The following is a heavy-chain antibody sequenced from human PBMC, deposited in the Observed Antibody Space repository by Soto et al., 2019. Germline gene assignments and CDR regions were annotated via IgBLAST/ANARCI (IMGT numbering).Heavy chain of an antibody. Sequence: SETLSLTCTVSGGSISSSSYYWGWIRQPPGKGLEWIGSIYYSGNTYYNPSLKSRVTISVDTSKNQFSLKLSFVTAADTAVYYCARQGSIRMVRGVINWFDPWGQGTLVTVSS. CDR3: ARQGSIRMVRGVINWFDP. J-gene: IGHJ5*02. CDR1: GGSISSSSYY. V-gene: IGHV4-39*01. D-gene: IGHD3-10*01. CDR2: IYYSGNT.